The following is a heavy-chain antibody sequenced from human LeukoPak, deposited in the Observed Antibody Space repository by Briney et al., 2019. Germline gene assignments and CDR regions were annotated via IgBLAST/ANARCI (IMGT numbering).Heavy chain of an antibody. CDR3: ARGLNYDSSGYLIDY. Sequence: ASVKVSCKTSGYTFTNYDINWVRQATGQGLEWMGWMNPNSGNTDYAQKFQGRVTMTRNTSISTAYMELSSLRSEDTAVYYCARGLNYDSSGYLIDYWGQGTLVTVSS. J-gene: IGHJ4*02. V-gene: IGHV1-8*01. CDR2: MNPNSGNT. CDR1: GYTFTNYD. D-gene: IGHD3-22*01.